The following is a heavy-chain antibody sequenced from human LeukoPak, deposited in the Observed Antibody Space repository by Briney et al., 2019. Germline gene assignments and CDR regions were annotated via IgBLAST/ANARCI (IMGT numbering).Heavy chain of an antibody. V-gene: IGHV3-48*01. CDR3: ASSAYQLLNYYYGMDV. CDR1: GFTFSSYS. Sequence: GGSLRLSCAASGFTFSSYSMNWVRQAPGKGLEWVSYISSSSSTIYYADSVKGRFTISRDNAKNSLYLQMNSLRAEDTAVYYCASSAYQLLNYYYGMDVWGQGTTVTVSS. CDR2: ISSSSSTI. D-gene: IGHD2-2*01. J-gene: IGHJ6*02.